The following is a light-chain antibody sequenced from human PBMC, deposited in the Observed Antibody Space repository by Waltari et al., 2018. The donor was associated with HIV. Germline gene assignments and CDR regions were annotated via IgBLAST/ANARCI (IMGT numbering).Light chain of an antibody. CDR3: QVWDSSSDHRGV. V-gene: IGLV3-21*04. CDR1: DVGSKG. J-gene: IGLJ3*02. Sequence: SFVVSQPPSVSVAPGQTARMNCEGNDVGSKGVHWSQKQPDQAPMLVIYYDRDRPSGIPERFSGSNFGNTATLTITSVEAGDEADYYCQVWDSSSDHRGVFGGGTKLTVL. CDR2: YDR.